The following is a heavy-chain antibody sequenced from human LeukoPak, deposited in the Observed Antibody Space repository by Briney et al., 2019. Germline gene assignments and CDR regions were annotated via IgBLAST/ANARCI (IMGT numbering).Heavy chain of an antibody. CDR1: GFTLSSYW. V-gene: IGHV3-7*03. D-gene: IGHD2-15*01. Sequence: PGGTLRLSCAASGFTLSSYWMNWVRQAPGKGLEWVANIKQDGSDKYYVDSVKGRFTISRDNAKNSLYLQMNSLRAEDTAVYYCAREAPQGCSGGSCYSPIYYYYYMDVWGKGTTVTISS. CDR2: IKQDGSDK. J-gene: IGHJ6*03. CDR3: AREAPQGCSGGSCYSPIYYYYYMDV.